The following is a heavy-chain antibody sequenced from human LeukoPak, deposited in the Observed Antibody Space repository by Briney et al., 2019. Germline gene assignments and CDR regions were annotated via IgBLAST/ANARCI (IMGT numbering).Heavy chain of an antibody. CDR3: TRVRGGLHPYYFDY. V-gene: IGHV3-49*02. D-gene: IGHD4-11*01. J-gene: IGHJ4*02. Sequence: GRFTISRDDSKSIAYLQMNSLKTEDTAVYYCTRVRGGLHPYYFDYWGQGTLVTVSS.